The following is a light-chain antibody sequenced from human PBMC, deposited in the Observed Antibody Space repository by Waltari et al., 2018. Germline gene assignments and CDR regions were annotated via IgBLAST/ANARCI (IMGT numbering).Light chain of an antibody. V-gene: IGLV3-19*01. Sequence: SSDLTQDPAVSVALGPKVRITFQGASLRRYSASWYQQRPGQAPILVLYGQNDRPSGIPDRFSGSTSGNTASLTITGAQAEDEADYYCHSRDTSSTRFFGGGTRLTV. CDR3: HSRDTSSTRF. CDR1: SLRRYS. J-gene: IGLJ2*01. CDR2: GQN.